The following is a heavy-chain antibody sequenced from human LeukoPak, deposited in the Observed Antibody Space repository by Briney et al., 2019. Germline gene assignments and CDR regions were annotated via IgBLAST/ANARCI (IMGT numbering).Heavy chain of an antibody. CDR3: AKSNGYGLVDI. V-gene: IGHV3-23*01. D-gene: IGHD3-10*01. CDR1: GFTFSSYG. J-gene: IGHJ3*02. Sequence: LSGGTLRLSCAASGFTFSSYGMSWVRQAPGKGLEWVSAISGSGGSTYYADSVKGRFTISRDNSKNTLYLQMNSLRAEDTAVYYCAKSNGYGLVDIWGQGTMVIVS. CDR2: ISGSGGST.